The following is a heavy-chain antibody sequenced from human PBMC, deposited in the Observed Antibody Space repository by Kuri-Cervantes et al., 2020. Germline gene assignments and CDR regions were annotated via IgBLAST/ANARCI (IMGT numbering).Heavy chain of an antibody. CDR3: ARGSLERAY. V-gene: IGHV4-30-2*01. D-gene: IGHD1-1*01. CDR1: GGSISSGGYS. J-gene: IGHJ4*02. Sequence: LRLSCAVSGGSISSGGYSWSWIRQPPGKGLEWIGYIYHSGSTYYNPSLKSRVTISVDTSKNQFSLKVSSVTAADTAVYYCARGSLERAYWGQGTLVTVSS. CDR2: IYHSGST.